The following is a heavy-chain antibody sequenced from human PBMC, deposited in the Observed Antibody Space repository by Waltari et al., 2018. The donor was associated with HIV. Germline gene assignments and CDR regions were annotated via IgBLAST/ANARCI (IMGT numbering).Heavy chain of an antibody. CDR1: GFTFSTCC. Sequence: EVQLVESGGDLVQPGGSLRLSCAVSGFTFSTCCVSWVRQAPGKGLEWVANINLNGSEKYYVDSVKGRFTISRDNAKNSLFLQMNSLRAEDTGIYYCARGWADYWGQGTLVTVSS. J-gene: IGHJ4*02. CDR3: ARGWADY. V-gene: IGHV3-7*01. CDR2: INLNGSEK.